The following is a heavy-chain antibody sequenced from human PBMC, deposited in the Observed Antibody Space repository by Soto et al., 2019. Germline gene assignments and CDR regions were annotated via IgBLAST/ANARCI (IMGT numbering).Heavy chain of an antibody. D-gene: IGHD5-12*01. CDR3: ARGRGYSGDDHYYYFDMDV. V-gene: IGHV1-69*13. CDR2: SIPIFGTA. J-gene: IGHJ6*02. Sequence: AVKVSCKASGCTFNNYPITWVRQAPGEGLEWMGGSIPIFGTANYAQKFQGRVTISVDESTSTAYMELSSLRSEDTAVYYCARGRGYSGDDHYYYFDMDVWGQGTTVTVSS. CDR1: GCTFNNYP.